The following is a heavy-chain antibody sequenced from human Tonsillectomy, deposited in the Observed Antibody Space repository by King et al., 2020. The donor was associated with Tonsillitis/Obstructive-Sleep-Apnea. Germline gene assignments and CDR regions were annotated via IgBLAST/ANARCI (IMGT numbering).Heavy chain of an antibody. J-gene: IGHJ3*02. CDR1: GGSVSSGSYY. CDR2: IYYSGST. CDR3: ARQLERPGDAFDI. V-gene: IGHV4-61*01. Sequence: QLQESGPGLVKPSETLSLTCTVSGGSVSSGSYYWSWIRQPPGKGLEWIGYIYYSGSTNYNPSLKSRVTISVDTSKNQFSLKLSSVTAADTAVYYCARQLERPGDAFDIWGQGTMVTVSS. D-gene: IGHD1-1*01.